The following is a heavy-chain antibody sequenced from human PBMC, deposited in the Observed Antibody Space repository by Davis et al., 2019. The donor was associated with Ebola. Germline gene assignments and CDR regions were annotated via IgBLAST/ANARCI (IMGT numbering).Heavy chain of an antibody. J-gene: IGHJ5*02. CDR3: ARDLGIAVASAWFDP. V-gene: IGHV4-61*08. CDR1: GGSISSGDYY. Sequence: PSETLSLTCTVSGGSISSGDYYWSWIRQPPGKGLEWIGYIYYSGSTNYNPSLKSRVTISVDTSKNQFSLKLSSVTAADTAVYYCARDLGIAVASAWFDPWGQGTLVTVSS. CDR2: IYYSGST. D-gene: IGHD6-19*01.